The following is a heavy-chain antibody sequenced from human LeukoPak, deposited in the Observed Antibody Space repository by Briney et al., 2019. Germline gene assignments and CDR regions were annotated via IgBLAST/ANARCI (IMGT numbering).Heavy chain of an antibody. Sequence: GGSLRLSCAASGFTVSSNYMNWVRQAPGKGLEWVSVIHSGGSTYYADSVKGRFTISRDNSKNTLYLQMDSLRAEDTAVYYCARDRAAGYADAFDIWGQGTMVTVSS. CDR3: ARDRAAGYADAFDI. V-gene: IGHV3-66*01. J-gene: IGHJ3*02. CDR2: IHSGGST. D-gene: IGHD6-25*01. CDR1: GFTVSSNY.